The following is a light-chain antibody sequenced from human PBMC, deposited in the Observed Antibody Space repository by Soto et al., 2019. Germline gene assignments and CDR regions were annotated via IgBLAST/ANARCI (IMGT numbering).Light chain of an antibody. V-gene: IGKV3-20*01. Sequence: VMTQGPAILSVSPGERAILSCRASQSVSSSYLAWYQQKPGQAPRLLIYGASSRATGIPDRFSGSGSGTDFTLTISRLEPEDFAVYYCQQYGSSGRTFGQGTNVDIK. CDR2: GAS. J-gene: IGKJ1*01. CDR3: QQYGSSGRT. CDR1: QSVSSSY.